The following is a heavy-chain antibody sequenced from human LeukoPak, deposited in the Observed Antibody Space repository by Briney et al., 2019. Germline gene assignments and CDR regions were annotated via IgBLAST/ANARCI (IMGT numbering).Heavy chain of an antibody. D-gene: IGHD3-10*01. CDR2: ISAYNGNT. V-gene: IGHV1-18*01. CDR3: ATTTTRRFGELPDYFDY. Sequence: GASVKVSCKASGGTFSSFDLSWVRQAPGQGLEWMGWISAYNGNTNYAQKLQGRVTMTTDTSTSTAYMELRSLRSDDTAVYYCATTTTRRFGELPDYFDYWGQGTLVTVSS. J-gene: IGHJ4*02. CDR1: GGTFSSFD.